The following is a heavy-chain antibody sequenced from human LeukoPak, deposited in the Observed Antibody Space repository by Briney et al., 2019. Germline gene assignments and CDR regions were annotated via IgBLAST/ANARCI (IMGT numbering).Heavy chain of an antibody. CDR2: ISGSGDYT. CDR1: GFTSSSYA. J-gene: IGHJ4*02. D-gene: IGHD2-2*01. CDR3: ARRIPATASGLDY. V-gene: IGHV3-23*01. Sequence: GGSLRPSCAPSGFTSSSYAMSWVRPAPGKGLEWVSTISGSGDYTYYADSVKGRFTISRDNSKNTLYLQMNRLSAEDTAVYYCARRIPATASGLDYWGQGTLVTVSS.